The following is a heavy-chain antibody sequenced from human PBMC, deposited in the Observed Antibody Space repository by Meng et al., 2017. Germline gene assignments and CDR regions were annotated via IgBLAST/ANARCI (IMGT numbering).Heavy chain of an antibody. CDR3: ARARGAYYYGMDV. CDR1: GGTFSSYA. V-gene: IGHV1-69*05. Sequence: SVKVSCKASGGTFSSYAISWVRQAPGQGLEWMGRIIPIFGTANYAQKFQGRVTITTDESTSTAYMELSSLRSEDTAVYYCARARGAYYYGMDVWGQGTTVTVSS. D-gene: IGHD1-26*01. J-gene: IGHJ6*02. CDR2: IIPIFGTA.